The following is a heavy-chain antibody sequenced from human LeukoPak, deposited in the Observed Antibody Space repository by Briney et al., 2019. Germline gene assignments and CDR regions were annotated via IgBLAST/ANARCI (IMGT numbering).Heavy chain of an antibody. J-gene: IGHJ3*02. CDR3: ARTDILTGQAFDI. V-gene: IGHV3-21*01. D-gene: IGHD3-9*01. CDR2: ISSCSSYI. CDR1: GFNFSSYS. Sequence: GSLRLSCAASGFNFSSYSMNWVRHAPREGLEGVLSISSCSSYIYYADSVKGRFNISRDHSKNPLYLQMSGLRAEDTAVYYCARTDILTGQAFDIWGQGTMVTVSS.